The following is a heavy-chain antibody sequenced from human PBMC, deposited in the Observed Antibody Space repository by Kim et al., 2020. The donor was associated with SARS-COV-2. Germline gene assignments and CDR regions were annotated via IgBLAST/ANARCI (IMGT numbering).Heavy chain of an antibody. J-gene: IGHJ6*02. CDR2: ISWNGGNI. D-gene: IGHD6-19*01. CDR1: GFTFGDYA. V-gene: IGHV3-9*01. Sequence: GGSLRLSCAASGFTFGDYAMHWVRQAPGKGLEWVSGISWNGGNIDFADSVKGRFTISRDNAKNSLYLEMNSLRTEDTALYYCAKDIQYSSAWNRYYYGMDVWGQGPTVTVSS. CDR3: AKDIQYSSAWNRYYYGMDV.